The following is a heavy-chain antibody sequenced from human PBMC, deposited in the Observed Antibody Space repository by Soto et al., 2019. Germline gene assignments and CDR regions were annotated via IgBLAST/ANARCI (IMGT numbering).Heavy chain of an antibody. CDR2: VGGSGDRT. J-gene: IGHJ4*02. Sequence: EVQLLESGGGLVQPGGSLRLSCAASGFTFSTYAMSWVRQTPGKGLEWVSGVGGSGDRTYYADSVKGRFTVSRDSSKSTLYLQMNSLRADDTAVYYCARNLGNDCVGGDCFSVYWGQGTLVTVSS. CDR3: ARNLGNDCVGGDCFSVY. CDR1: GFTFSTYA. V-gene: IGHV3-23*01. D-gene: IGHD2-21*02.